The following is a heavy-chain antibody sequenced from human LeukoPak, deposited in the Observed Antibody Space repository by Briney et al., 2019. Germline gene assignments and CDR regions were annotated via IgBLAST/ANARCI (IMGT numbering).Heavy chain of an antibody. D-gene: IGHD1-26*01. CDR3: AREVGATSDY. J-gene: IGHJ4*02. V-gene: IGHV3-66*01. Sequence: PGGSLRLSCAASGFTVSSNYMSWVRQAPGEGLEWVSVIYSGGSTYYADSVKGRFTISRDSSKNTLYLQMNSLRAEDTAVYYCAREVGATSDYWGQGTLVTVSS. CDR1: GFTVSSNY. CDR2: IYSGGST.